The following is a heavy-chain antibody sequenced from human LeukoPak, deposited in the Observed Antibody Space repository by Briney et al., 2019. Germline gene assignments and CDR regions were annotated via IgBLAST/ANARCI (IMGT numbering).Heavy chain of an antibody. V-gene: IGHV4-39*07. CDR1: GGSISSSSYY. J-gene: IGHJ4*02. Sequence: SETLSLTCTVSGGSISSSSYYWGWIRQPPGKGLEWIGSIYYSGSTYYNPSLKSRVTISVDTSNNQFSLTLSSVTAADTAVYYCARDRYHDFWGGSLYYFEHWGQGTLVTVSS. CDR3: ARDRYHDFWGGSLYYFEH. CDR2: IYYSGST. D-gene: IGHD3-3*01.